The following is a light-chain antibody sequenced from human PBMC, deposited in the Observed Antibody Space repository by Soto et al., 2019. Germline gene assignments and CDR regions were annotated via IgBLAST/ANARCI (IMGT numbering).Light chain of an antibody. V-gene: IGKV1-27*01. CDR2: GAS. CDR3: QRDNTVPWT. J-gene: IGKJ1*01. Sequence: DIQMTQSPSSLSSFVGDRVTITCRASLAISNYLAWYQQKPGKAPNLLIYGASTLQSGVPSRFAGSGSGTEFSLTITSLQPEDVATYYCQRDNTVPWTFGQGTKVDIK. CDR1: LAISNY.